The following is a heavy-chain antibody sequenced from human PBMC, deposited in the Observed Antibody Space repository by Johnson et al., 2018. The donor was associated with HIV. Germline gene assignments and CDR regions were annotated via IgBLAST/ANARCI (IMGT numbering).Heavy chain of an antibody. D-gene: IGHD3-22*01. V-gene: IGHV3-15*01. J-gene: IGHJ3*02. CDR2: IKSKTDGGTI. Sequence: VQLVESGGDLVQPGGSLRLSCAASGFIFSHAWMSWVRQAPGQGLEWVGRIKSKTDGGTIDYAAPVKGRFTISRDDSKNTLYVQMNSLKTEDTAVYYCATDRGYYDSSGYSRVFDIWGQGTMVTVSS. CDR3: ATDRGYYDSSGYSRVFDI. CDR1: GFIFSHAW.